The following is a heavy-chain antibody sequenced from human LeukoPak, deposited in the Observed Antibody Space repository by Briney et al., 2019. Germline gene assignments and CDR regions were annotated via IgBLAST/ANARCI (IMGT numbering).Heavy chain of an antibody. V-gene: IGHV3-21*01. CDR1: GFTFSSYS. CDR3: ARVANLGAFDI. J-gene: IGHJ3*02. CDR2: ISSSSSYI. Sequence: GGSLRLSCAAFGFTFSSYSMNWVRQAPGKGLEWVSSISSSSSYIYYADSVKGRFTISRDNAKNSLYLQMNSLRAEDTAVYYCARVANLGAFDIWGQGTMVTVSS. D-gene: IGHD4/OR15-4a*01.